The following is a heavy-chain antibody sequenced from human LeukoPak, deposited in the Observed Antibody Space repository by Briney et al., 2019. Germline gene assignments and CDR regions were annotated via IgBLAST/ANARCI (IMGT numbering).Heavy chain of an antibody. CDR1: GVSCCGYY. CDR2: INHSGST. V-gene: IGHV4-34*01. Sequence: SETLSRTCAGYGVSCCGYYWRWLRQPPGKGLEGMGEINHSGSTNDNPSLKSRVTISVDTFKNQFSLKLCSVTAADTGVYYCAREGMVTDYWGQGTLVTVSS. CDR3: AREGMVTDY. D-gene: IGHD5-18*01. J-gene: IGHJ4*02.